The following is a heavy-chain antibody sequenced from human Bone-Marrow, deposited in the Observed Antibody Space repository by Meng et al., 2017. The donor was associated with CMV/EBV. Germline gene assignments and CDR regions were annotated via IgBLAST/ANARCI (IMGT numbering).Heavy chain of an antibody. CDR2: ISSSSSYI. V-gene: IGHV3-21*01. Sequence: GESLKISCAASGFTFSSYSMNWVRQAPGKGLEWVSSISSSSSYIYYADSVKGRFTISRDNAKNSLYLQMNSLRAEDTAVYYCARGITIFGVVIMSYYYGMDVWGQGTTVTVSS. J-gene: IGHJ6*02. CDR1: GFTFSSYS. D-gene: IGHD3-3*01. CDR3: ARGITIFGVVIMSYYYGMDV.